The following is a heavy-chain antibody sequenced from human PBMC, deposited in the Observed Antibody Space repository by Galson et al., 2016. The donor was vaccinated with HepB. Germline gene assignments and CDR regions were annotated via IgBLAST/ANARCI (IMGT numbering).Heavy chain of an antibody. CDR1: GGSFSSGFYY. CDR3: GRQKYCSGGSCLFKATAY. V-gene: IGHV4-39*01. CDR2: IYYIGST. Sequence: SETLSLTCTVSGGSFSSGFYYWGWFRQPPGKGLEWMGRIYYIGSTHYNASLQSRVTISGDTSNNQFSLKMYYVTAADTAVYYCGRQKYCSGGSCLFKATAYWGQGTLVAVSS. J-gene: IGHJ4*02. D-gene: IGHD2-15*01.